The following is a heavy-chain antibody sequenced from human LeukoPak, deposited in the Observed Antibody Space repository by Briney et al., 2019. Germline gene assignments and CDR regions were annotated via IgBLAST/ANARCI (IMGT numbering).Heavy chain of an antibody. Sequence: SETLSLTCTVSGGSVSSRSYYWSWIRQPPGKGLEWIGYIYSSGSTNYNPSLKSRVTISVDTSKNQFSLKLTSVTAADTAVYYCARSHISTGSSNFWGQGTLVTVSS. CDR2: IYSSGST. J-gene: IGHJ4*02. D-gene: IGHD3-9*01. V-gene: IGHV4-61*01. CDR3: ARSHISTGSSNF. CDR1: GGSVSSRSYY.